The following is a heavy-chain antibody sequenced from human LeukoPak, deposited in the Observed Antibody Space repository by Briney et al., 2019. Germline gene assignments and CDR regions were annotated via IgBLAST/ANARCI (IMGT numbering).Heavy chain of an antibody. J-gene: IGHJ4*02. D-gene: IGHD5-18*01. CDR2: IDPDGSTI. CDR1: GFAFNTYW. V-gene: IGHV3-74*01. Sequence: GGSLRLSCAASGFAFNTYWMHWVRQLPGEGLVWVSHIDPDGSTINYADFVKGRFTISRDNAKNTLWLQMDDLRADDSAVYFCTAKDNWGRGTMVTVSS. CDR3: TAKDN.